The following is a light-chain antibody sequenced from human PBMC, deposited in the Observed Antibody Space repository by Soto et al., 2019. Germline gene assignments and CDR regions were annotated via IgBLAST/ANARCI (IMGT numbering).Light chain of an antibody. CDR2: GAS. CDR1: ESVTSNY. Sequence: EIVLTQSPGTLSLSPGERATLSCRASESVTSNYLAWYQQQPGQTPRLLIYGASNRATGIPDRFTGSGSGTDFTLTISRLEPEDFAVLYSPHYASSVVTFGGGTKVEIK. J-gene: IGKJ4*01. V-gene: IGKV3-20*01. CDR3: PHYASSVVT.